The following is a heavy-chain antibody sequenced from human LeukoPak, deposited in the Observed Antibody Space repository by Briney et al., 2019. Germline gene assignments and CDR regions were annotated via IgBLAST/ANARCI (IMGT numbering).Heavy chain of an antibody. Sequence: GASVKVSCKASGYTFSNYAINWVRQAPGQRLEWMGWINAGNGNTKYSPKFQGRVTNTRDTSASTAYMERSSLRSEDTAVYYCAREVYSNDKYFDLWGRGTLVTVSS. CDR1: GYTFSNYA. V-gene: IGHV1-3*01. D-gene: IGHD4-11*01. J-gene: IGHJ2*01. CDR3: AREVYSNDKYFDL. CDR2: INAGNGNT.